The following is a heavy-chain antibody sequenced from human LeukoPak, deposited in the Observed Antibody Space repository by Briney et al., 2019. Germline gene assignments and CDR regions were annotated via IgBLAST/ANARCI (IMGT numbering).Heavy chain of an antibody. CDR1: GGTFSNYP. D-gene: IGHD3-10*01. J-gene: IGHJ4*02. CDR3: ARERRREGITFDY. Sequence: SVKVSCKSSGGTFSNYPISWVRQAPGQGLEWMGGIIPIFGTAHYAQKFQGRVTLTADESTSTAYMEMRGLRSEDTAIYYCARERRREGITFDYWGQGSLVIVSS. V-gene: IGHV1-69*01. CDR2: IIPIFGTA.